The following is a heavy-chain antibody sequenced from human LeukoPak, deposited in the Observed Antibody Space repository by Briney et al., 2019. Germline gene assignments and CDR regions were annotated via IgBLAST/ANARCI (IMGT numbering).Heavy chain of an antibody. CDR1: GGSISSYY. CDR3: ARESYLNYYYYYMDV. CDR2: IYYSGST. D-gene: IGHD2/OR15-2a*01. Sequence: PSETLSLTCTVSGGSISSYYWSWIRQPPGKGLEWIGYIYYSGSTNYNPSLKSRVTISVDTSKKQFSLKLTSVTAADTAVYYCARESYLNYYYYYMDVWGKGTTVTISS. V-gene: IGHV4-59*12. J-gene: IGHJ6*03.